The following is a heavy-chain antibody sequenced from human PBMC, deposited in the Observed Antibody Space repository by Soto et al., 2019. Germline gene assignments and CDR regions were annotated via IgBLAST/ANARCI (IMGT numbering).Heavy chain of an antibody. CDR2: ISYDGSNK. Sequence: WGSLRLSCAASGFTFSSYGMHWVRQAPGKGLEWVAVISYDGSNKYYADSVKGRFTISRDNSKNTLYLQMNSLRAEDTAVYYCAKVERPLPTIFGHMDVWGQGTTVTVSS. CDR1: GFTFSSYG. CDR3: AKVERPLPTIFGHMDV. J-gene: IGHJ6*02. V-gene: IGHV3-30*18. D-gene: IGHD3-3*01.